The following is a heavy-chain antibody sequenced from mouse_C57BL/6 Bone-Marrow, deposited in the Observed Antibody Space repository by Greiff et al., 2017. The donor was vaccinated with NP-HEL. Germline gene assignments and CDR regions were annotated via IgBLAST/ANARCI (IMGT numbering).Heavy chain of an antibody. CDR2: IHPNSGST. Sequence: QVQLQQSGAELVKPGASVKLSCKASGYTFTSYWMHWVKQRPGQGLEWIGMIHPNSGSTNYNEKFKSKATLTVDKSSSTAYMQRSSLTSEDSAVYYCARWVYYDYVDYWGQGTTLTVSS. V-gene: IGHV1-64*01. D-gene: IGHD2-4*01. J-gene: IGHJ2*01. CDR3: ARWVYYDYVDY. CDR1: GYTFTSYW.